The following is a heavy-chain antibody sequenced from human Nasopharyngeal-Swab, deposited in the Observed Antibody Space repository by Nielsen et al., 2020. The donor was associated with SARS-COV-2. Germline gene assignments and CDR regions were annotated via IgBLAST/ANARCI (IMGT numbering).Heavy chain of an antibody. D-gene: IGHD6-13*01. Sequence: SVKVSCKTSGYTFSDYFLHWVREAPGQGLEWMGRLNPNTGVANYAQKFQGRVTMTRDTSLNTGYMELSSLRSDDTAVYYCARKKQLVRPFDYWGQGTLVTVSS. V-gene: IGHV1-2*06. CDR3: ARKKQLVRPFDY. J-gene: IGHJ4*02. CDR1: GYTFSDYF. CDR2: LNPNTGVA.